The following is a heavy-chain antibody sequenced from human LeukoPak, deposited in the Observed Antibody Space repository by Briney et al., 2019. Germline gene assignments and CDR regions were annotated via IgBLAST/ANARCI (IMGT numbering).Heavy chain of an antibody. V-gene: IGHV1-2*02. J-gene: IGHJ4*02. CDR2: INPNSGGT. Sequence: ASVKVSCKANTFTDYYIHWVRRAPGQGLEWMGWINPNSGGTTYARKFQGRVTMTRDTSITTAYMKLSSLRSDDTAVYYCARGSPKYSGNYHFTFWGQGTLVTVSS. D-gene: IGHD1-26*01. CDR1: TFTDYY. CDR3: ARGSPKYSGNYHFTF.